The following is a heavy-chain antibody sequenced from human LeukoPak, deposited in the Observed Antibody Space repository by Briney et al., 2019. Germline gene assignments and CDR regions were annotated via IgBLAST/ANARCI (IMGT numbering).Heavy chain of an antibody. D-gene: IGHD2-2*01. CDR1: GGSFSGYY. CDR3: ATAKYCSSTSCNAFDWFDP. J-gene: IGHJ5*02. Sequence: SETLSLTCAVYGGSFSGYYWSWIRQPPGKGLEWIGEINHSGSTNYNPSLKSRVTISVDTSKNQFSLKLSSVTAADTAVYYCATAKYCSSTSCNAFDWFDPWGQGTLVTVSS. V-gene: IGHV4-34*01. CDR2: INHSGST.